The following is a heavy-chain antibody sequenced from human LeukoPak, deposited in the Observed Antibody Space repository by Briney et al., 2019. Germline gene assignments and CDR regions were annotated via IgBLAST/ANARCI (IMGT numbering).Heavy chain of an antibody. J-gene: IGHJ6*03. CDR2: IYHSGST. CDR3: ARAETTGLPGYYYYMDV. D-gene: IGHD4-17*01. CDR1: GGSISSSNW. V-gene: IGHV4-4*02. Sequence: SETLSLTCAVSGGSISSSNWWSWVRQPPGKGLEWIGEIYHSGSTNYNPSLKSRVTISVDTSKNQFSLKLSSVTAADTAVYYCARAETTGLPGYYYYMDVWGKGTTVTISS.